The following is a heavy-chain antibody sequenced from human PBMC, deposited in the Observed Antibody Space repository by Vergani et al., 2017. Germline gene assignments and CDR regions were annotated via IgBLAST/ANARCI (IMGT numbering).Heavy chain of an antibody. D-gene: IGHD3-16*01. CDR3: ARCRGFWGVVGDAFDL. Sequence: EVQLVESGGGLVQPGGSLRLSCAASGFTFSSYWMSWVRQAPGKGLEWVANIKQDGSEKYYVDSVKGRFTISRDNAKNSLYLQMNSLRAEDTAVYYGARCRGFWGVVGDAFDLWGQGTMVTVSS. CDR1: GFTFSSYW. V-gene: IGHV3-7*01. J-gene: IGHJ3*01. CDR2: IKQDGSEK.